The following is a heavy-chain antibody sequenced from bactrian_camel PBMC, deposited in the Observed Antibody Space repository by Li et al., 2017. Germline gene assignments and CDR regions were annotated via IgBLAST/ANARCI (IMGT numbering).Heavy chain of an antibody. D-gene: IGHD1*01. CDR3: AARYGNGGTCRVMEITSGY. CDR1: RYTYNAYC. CDR2: TIDAIDKK. J-gene: IGHJ6*01. V-gene: IGHV3S26*01. Sequence: QVQLVESGGGLVQPGGSLRLSCGWSRYTYNAYCMGWFRQVPGKEREGVATIDAIDKKRYADPVTGRFTISRDRAKKTLTLEMTSLKPEDTAMYYCAARYGNGGTCRVMEITSGYLGQGTQVTVS.